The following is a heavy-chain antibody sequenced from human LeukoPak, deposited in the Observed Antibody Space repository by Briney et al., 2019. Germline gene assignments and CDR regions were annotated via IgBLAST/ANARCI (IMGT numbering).Heavy chain of an antibody. CDR1: GFTFDDYG. J-gene: IGHJ4*02. CDR2: INWNGGST. Sequence: SGGSLRLSCAASGFTFDDYGMSWVRQAPGKGLEWVSGINWNGGSTGYADSVKGRFTISRDNAKNSLYLQMNSLRAEDTAVYYCAKGDYGAIDYWGQGTLVTVSS. V-gene: IGHV3-20*04. CDR3: AKGDYGAIDY. D-gene: IGHD4-17*01.